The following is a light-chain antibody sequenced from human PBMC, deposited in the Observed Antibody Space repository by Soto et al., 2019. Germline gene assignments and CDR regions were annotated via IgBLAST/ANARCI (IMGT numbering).Light chain of an antibody. V-gene: IGKV3-20*01. CDR1: QSVRSSY. Sequence: EVVLTQSPGTLSLSPGERATLSCRASQSVRSSYVAWYQQKPGQAPRLLIYGASSGATGIPDRFSGSGSGTDFTLTISRLEPEDFAVYYCQQYGSSTFTFGPGTTVDIK. CDR3: QQYGSSTFT. CDR2: GAS. J-gene: IGKJ3*01.